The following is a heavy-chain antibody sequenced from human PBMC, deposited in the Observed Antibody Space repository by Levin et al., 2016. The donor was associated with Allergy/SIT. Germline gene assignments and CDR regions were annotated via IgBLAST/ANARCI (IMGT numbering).Heavy chain of an antibody. D-gene: IGHD2-2*01. V-gene: IGHV5-51*01. J-gene: IGHJ4*02. CDR2: IYPGDSDT. Sequence: VRQMPGKGLEWMGIIYPGDSDTRYSPSFQGQVTISADKSISTAYLQWSSLKASDTAMYYCARCPGRVVPAAIVDYWGQGTLVTVSS. CDR3: ARCPGRVVPAAIVDY.